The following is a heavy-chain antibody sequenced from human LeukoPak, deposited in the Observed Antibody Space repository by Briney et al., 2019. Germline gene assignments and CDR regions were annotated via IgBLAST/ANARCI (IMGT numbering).Heavy chain of an antibody. CDR1: GYTLTELS. CDR2: FDPEDGET. CDR3: ATQYYGAFDY. D-gene: IGHD4-17*01. V-gene: IGHV1-24*01. J-gene: IGHJ4*02. Sequence: ASVKVSCKVSGYTLTELSMHWVRQAPGKGLEWMGGFDPEDGETIYAQKFQGRVTMTEDTSTDTAYMVVSSLRSEDTAVYYCATQYYGAFDYWGQGTLVTVSS.